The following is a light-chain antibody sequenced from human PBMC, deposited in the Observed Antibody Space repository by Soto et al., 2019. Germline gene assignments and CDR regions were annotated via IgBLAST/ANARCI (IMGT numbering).Light chain of an antibody. CDR2: EDN. CDR1: SGSIASNY. CDR3: QSYDSSNHWHWV. J-gene: IGLJ3*02. Sequence: NFMLTQPHSVSESPGKTVTISCTRSSGSIASNYVQWYQQRPGSSPTTVIYEDNQRPSGVPDRFSGSIDSSSNSASLTISGLKTEDEADYYCQSYDSSNHWHWVFGGGTKLTVL. V-gene: IGLV6-57*01.